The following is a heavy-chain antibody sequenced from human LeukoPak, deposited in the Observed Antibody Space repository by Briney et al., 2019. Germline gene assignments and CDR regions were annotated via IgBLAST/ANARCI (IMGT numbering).Heavy chain of an antibody. Sequence: PGGSLRLSCAASGFTFSDYYMSWIRQAPGKGLECASYISSSGSTIYYADSVKGRFTISRDNAKNSLYLQMNSLRAEDMAVYYCARGFGVVGNYYGMDVWGQGTTVTVSS. J-gene: IGHJ6*02. CDR3: ARGFGVVGNYYGMDV. V-gene: IGHV3-11*01. D-gene: IGHD3-3*01. CDR2: ISSSGSTI. CDR1: GFTFSDYY.